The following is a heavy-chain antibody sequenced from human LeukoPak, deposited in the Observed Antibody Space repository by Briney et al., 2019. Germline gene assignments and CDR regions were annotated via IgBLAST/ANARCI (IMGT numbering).Heavy chain of an antibody. CDR3: ARLIAAAGWYFDL. CDR1: GGSISSSSYY. J-gene: IGHJ2*01. CDR2: IYYSGST. D-gene: IGHD6-13*01. Sequence: PSETLSLTCTVSGGSISSSSYYWGWIRQPPGKGLEWIGSIYYSGSTYYNPSLKSRVTISVDTSKNQFSLKLSSVTAADTAVYYCARLIAAAGWYFDLWGRGTLVTVSS. V-gene: IGHV4-39*01.